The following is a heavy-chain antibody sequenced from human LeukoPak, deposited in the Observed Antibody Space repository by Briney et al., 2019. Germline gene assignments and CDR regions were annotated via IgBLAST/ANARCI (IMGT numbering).Heavy chain of an antibody. Sequence: PSETLSLTCTVSGGSFSSSSHYWGWARQPPGKGLEWIGSMYYSGSTYYNASLRSRVTLSVDTSRDQFSLKLSSVTAADTAVYYCARPFDRDGNKSNAFDIWGQGTMVTVSS. V-gene: IGHV4-39*01. CDR3: ARPFDRDGNKSNAFDI. CDR1: GGSFSSSSHY. J-gene: IGHJ3*02. D-gene: IGHD5-24*01. CDR2: MYYSGST.